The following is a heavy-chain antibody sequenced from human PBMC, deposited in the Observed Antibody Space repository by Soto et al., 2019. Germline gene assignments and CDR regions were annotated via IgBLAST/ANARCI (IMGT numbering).Heavy chain of an antibody. Sequence: ASVKVSCKASGNTVPYYAIHWVRHAPGQRLEWMGWINAGNGNTKYSQKFQGRVTITRDTSASTAYMELSSLRSEDTAVYYCARAPGGPGIAEYWGQGTLVTVSS. CDR2: INAGNGNT. D-gene: IGHD6-13*01. J-gene: IGHJ4*02. CDR1: GNTVPYYA. CDR3: ARAPGGPGIAEY. V-gene: IGHV1-3*01.